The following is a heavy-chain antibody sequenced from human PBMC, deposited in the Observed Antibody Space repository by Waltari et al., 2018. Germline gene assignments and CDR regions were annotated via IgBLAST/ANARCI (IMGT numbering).Heavy chain of an antibody. J-gene: IGHJ5*02. V-gene: IGHV4-34*01. CDR1: GGSFSGYY. CDR3: ARWISWAGSSGLLVGNWFDP. Sequence: QVQLQQWGAGLLKPSETLSLTCAVYGGSFSGYYWSWIRQPPGKGLEWIGEINHSGSTNYNPSLKSRVTISVDTSKNQFSLKLSSVTAADTAVYYCARWISWAGSSGLLVGNWFDPWGQGTLVTVSS. D-gene: IGHD3-22*01. CDR2: INHSGST.